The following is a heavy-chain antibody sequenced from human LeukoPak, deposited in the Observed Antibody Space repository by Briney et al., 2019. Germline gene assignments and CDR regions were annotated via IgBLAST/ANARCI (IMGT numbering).Heavy chain of an antibody. D-gene: IGHD3-22*01. CDR3: AGLIVGRVLGV. J-gene: IGHJ4*02. Sequence: SETLSLTCAVYGGSFSGYYWSWIRQPPGKGLEWIGEINHSGSTNYNPSLKSRVTISVDTSKNQFSLKLSSVTAADTSVYYCAGLIVGRVLGVWGQGTLVTVSS. CDR2: INHSGST. CDR1: GGSFSGYY. V-gene: IGHV4-34*01.